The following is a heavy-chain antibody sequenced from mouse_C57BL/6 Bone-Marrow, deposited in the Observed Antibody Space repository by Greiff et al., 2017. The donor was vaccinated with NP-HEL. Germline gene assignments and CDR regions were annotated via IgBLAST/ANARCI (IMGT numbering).Heavy chain of an antibody. CDR2: INPSSGYT. D-gene: IGHD6-1*01. CDR3: ARSQPAWFAY. J-gene: IGHJ3*01. CDR1: GYTFTSYW. V-gene: IGHV1-7*01. Sequence: VQLQQPGAELVRPGSSVKLSCKASGYTFTSYWMHWVKQRPGQGLEWIGYINPSSGYTKYNQKFKDKATLTADKSSSTAYMQLSSLTYEDSAVYYCARSQPAWFAYWGQGTLVTVSA.